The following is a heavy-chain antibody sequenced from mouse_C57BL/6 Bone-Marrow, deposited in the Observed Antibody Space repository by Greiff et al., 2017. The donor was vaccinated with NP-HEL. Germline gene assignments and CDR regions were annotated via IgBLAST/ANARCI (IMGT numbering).Heavy chain of an antibody. CDR1: GYAFSSSW. CDR3: ASPANWDY. CDR2: IYPGDGDT. Sequence: QVQLKESGPELVKPGASVKISCKASGYAFSSSWMNWVKQRPGKGLEWIGRIYPGDGDTNYNGKFKGKATLTADKSSSTAYMQLSSLTSEDSAVYFCASPANWDYWGQGTTLTVSS. D-gene: IGHD4-1*01. V-gene: IGHV1-82*01. J-gene: IGHJ2*01.